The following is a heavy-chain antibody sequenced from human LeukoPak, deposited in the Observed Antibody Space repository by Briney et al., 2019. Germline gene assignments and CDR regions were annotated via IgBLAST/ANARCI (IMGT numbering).Heavy chain of an antibody. CDR1: GFTFSSYW. J-gene: IGHJ3*02. Sequence: GGSLRLSCAASGFTFSSYWMSWVRQAPGKGLEWVANIKQDGSEKYYVDSVKGRFTISRDNAKNSLYLQMNSLRAEDTAVYYCAGDRWGELLPDAFDIWGQGTMVTVSS. V-gene: IGHV3-7*01. CDR3: AGDRWGELLPDAFDI. CDR2: IKQDGSEK. D-gene: IGHD1-26*01.